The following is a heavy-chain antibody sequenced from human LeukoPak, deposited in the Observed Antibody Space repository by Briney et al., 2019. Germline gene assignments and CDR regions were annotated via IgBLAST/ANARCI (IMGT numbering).Heavy chain of an antibody. D-gene: IGHD2-2*02. Sequence: ASVKVSCKASGYTFTSYDINWVRQATGQGLEWMGWMNPNSGNTGYAQKFQGRVTITRNTSISTAYMELSSLRSEDTAVYYCAGGRYCSSTSCYTGIRRYYYYYMDVWGKGTTVTVSS. CDR1: GYTFTSYD. J-gene: IGHJ6*03. V-gene: IGHV1-8*03. CDR3: AGGRYCSSTSCYTGIRRYYYYYMDV. CDR2: MNPNSGNT.